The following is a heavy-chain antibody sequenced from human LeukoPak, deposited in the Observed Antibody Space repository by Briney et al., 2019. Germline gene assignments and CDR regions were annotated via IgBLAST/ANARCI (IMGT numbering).Heavy chain of an antibody. Sequence: GGSLRLSCAASASTFSGNWMHWVRQAPGKGLEWVASIDQHGRDKYFLVSVKGRFTTSRDNSKSSLSLQMNSLRAEDTAVYYCVRGSGWFFGIWGQGSLVTVSS. CDR2: IDQHGRDK. CDR3: VRGSGWFFGI. D-gene: IGHD6-19*01. CDR1: ASTFSGNW. V-gene: IGHV3-7*01. J-gene: IGHJ4*02.